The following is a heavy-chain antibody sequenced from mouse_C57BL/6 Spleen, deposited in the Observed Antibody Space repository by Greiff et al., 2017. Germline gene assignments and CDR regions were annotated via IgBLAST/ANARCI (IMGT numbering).Heavy chain of an antibody. J-gene: IGHJ2*01. V-gene: IGHV1-61*01. CDR3: ARRDSSGLDD. D-gene: IGHD3-2*02. CDR2: IYPSDSET. Sequence: VQLQQPGAELVRPGSSVKLSCKASGYTFTSYWMDWVKQRPGQGLEWIGNIYPSDSETHYNQKFKDKATLTVDKSSSTAYMQLSSLTSEDSAVYYCARRDSSGLDDWGKGTTLTVSS. CDR1: GYTFTSYW.